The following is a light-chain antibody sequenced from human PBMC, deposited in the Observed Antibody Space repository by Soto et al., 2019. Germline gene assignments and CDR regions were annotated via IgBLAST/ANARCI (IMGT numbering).Light chain of an antibody. CDR3: SSYKSSYNAQCV. Sequence: QCALTQPRSVSGSPGQSVTISCTGTSSDFGGYNYVSWYQQHPGKAPKLTIYYVSKRPSGVPDRLSGSKSGNTASLTIPGRQAEQAAEYSCSSYKSSYNAQCVFGSGTKGT. V-gene: IGLV2-11*01. CDR2: YVS. J-gene: IGLJ1*01. CDR1: SSDFGGYNY.